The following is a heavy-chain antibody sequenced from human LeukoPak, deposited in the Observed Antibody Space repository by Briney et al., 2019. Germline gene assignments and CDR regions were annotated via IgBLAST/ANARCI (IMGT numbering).Heavy chain of an antibody. CDR2: IYYSGST. J-gene: IGHJ6*02. V-gene: IGHV4-39*07. D-gene: IGHD5-12*01. Sequence: PSETLSLTCTVSGGSISSSNYYWGWIRQPPGKGPECIGTIYYSGSTYYSPSLKSRLTISVDTSKNQFSLKLSSVTAADTAVYYCARELRIRVWYYGMDVWGQGTTVTVSS. CDR1: GGSISSSNYY. CDR3: ARELRIRVWYYGMDV.